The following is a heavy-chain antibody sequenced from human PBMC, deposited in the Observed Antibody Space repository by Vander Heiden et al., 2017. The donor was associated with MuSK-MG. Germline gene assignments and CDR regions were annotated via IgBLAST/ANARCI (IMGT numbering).Heavy chain of an antibody. V-gene: IGHV3-30*04. J-gene: IGHJ4*02. D-gene: IGHD1-26*01. CDR3: ASEVGATFDY. Sequence: PTPGKGLEWVAVISYDGSNKYYADSVKGRFTISRDNSKNTLYLQMNSLRAEDTAVYYCASEVGATFDYWGQGTLVTVSS. CDR2: ISYDGSNK.